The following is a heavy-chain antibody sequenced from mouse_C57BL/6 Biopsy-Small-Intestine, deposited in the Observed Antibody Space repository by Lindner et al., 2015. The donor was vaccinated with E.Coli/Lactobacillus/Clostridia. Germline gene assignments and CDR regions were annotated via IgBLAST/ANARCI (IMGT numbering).Heavy chain of an antibody. V-gene: IGHV1-82*01. CDR3: ARRGYDTWFAY. CDR1: GYAFSSSW. D-gene: IGHD2-14*01. Sequence: VQLQESGPELVKPGASVKISCKTSGYAFSSSWMNWVKQRPGKGLEWIGRIYPGDGDTYYNGKFKGKATLTADKSSSTAYMQLSSLTSEDSAVYYCARRGYDTWFAYWGQGTLVTVSA. CDR2: IYPGDGDT. J-gene: IGHJ3*01.